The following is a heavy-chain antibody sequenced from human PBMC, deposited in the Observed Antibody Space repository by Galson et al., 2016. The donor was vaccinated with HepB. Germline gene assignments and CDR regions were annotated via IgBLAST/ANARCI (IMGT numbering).Heavy chain of an antibody. Sequence: SLRLSCAASGFSFSTYAMHWVRQAPGKGLEWVALISYDGSYSSYADPVKGRFTISRDNSKKTLYLQMNSLIAEDTAVYYCAKVPSMVRGFWGQGTMVTVSS. CDR2: ISYDGSYS. CDR3: AKVPSMVRGF. J-gene: IGHJ3*01. CDR1: GFSFSTYA. D-gene: IGHD3-10*01. V-gene: IGHV3-30*18.